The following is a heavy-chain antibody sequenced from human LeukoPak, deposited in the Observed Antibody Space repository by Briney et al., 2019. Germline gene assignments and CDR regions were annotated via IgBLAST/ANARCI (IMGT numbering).Heavy chain of an antibody. CDR2: ISDDGSNK. D-gene: IGHD6-19*01. Sequence: PGRSLRLSCAASGFTFSNYAMHWVRQAPGKGLEWVAAISDDGSNKYYSDSVKGRFAISRDNSKNTLYLQMNSLRAEDTAVYYCAGAVAAYYFDYWGQGTLVTVSS. CDR3: AGAVAAYYFDY. J-gene: IGHJ4*02. V-gene: IGHV3-30*09. CDR1: GFTFSNYA.